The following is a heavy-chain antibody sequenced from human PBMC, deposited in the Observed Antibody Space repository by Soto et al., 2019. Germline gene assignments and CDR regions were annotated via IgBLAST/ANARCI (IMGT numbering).Heavy chain of an antibody. D-gene: IGHD3-22*01. CDR1: GFTFSSYG. CDR2: ISYDGSNK. Sequence: GGSLRLSCAASGFTFSSYGMHWVRQAPGTGMEWVAVISYDGSNKYYADSVKGRFTISRDNSKNTLYLQMNSLRAEDTAVYYCAKDHAVSSGHDYWGQGXLVTVSS. CDR3: AKDHAVSSGHDY. J-gene: IGHJ4*02. V-gene: IGHV3-30*18.